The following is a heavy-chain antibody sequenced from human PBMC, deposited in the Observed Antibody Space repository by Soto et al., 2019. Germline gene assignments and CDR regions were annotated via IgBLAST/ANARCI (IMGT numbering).Heavy chain of an antibody. V-gene: IGHV4-59*08. CDR1: GGSISSYY. Sequence: SETLSLTCPVSGGSISSYYWSWIRQPPGKGLEWIGYIYYSGSTNYNPSLKSRVTISVDTSKNQFSLKLSSVTAADTAVYYCARVPGDCSSTSCYPEGFDYWGQGTLVTVSS. CDR2: IYYSGST. D-gene: IGHD2-2*01. CDR3: ARVPGDCSSTSCYPEGFDY. J-gene: IGHJ4*02.